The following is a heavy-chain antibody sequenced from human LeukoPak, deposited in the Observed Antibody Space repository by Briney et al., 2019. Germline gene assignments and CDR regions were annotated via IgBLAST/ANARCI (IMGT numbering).Heavy chain of an antibody. D-gene: IGHD3-22*01. J-gene: IGHJ4*02. CDR2: IYHSGST. CDR1: GGSISSNRG. Sequence: SGTLSLTCAVSGGSISSNRGWSWVRHPPGMGLEWIGEIYHSGSTNYNASLKSRVTISVDKSKNQLSLELSSVTAADTAVYYCATYYESTGYRFDYWGQGTLVTVSS. CDR3: ATYYESTGYRFDY. V-gene: IGHV4-4*02.